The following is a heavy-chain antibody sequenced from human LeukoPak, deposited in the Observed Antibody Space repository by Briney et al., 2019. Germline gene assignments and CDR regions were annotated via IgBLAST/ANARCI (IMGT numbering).Heavy chain of an antibody. J-gene: IGHJ4*02. Sequence: WGSLRLSCAASGFTFSRYWLTWVRQAPGKGLEWVANIQQDGREKHYVDSVKGRFTISRDNAKNSLYLQMNSLRAEDTAVYYCARGRTGLWGQGTLVTVSS. V-gene: IGHV3-7*01. CDR1: GFTFSRYW. CDR2: IQQDGREK. CDR3: ARGRTGL.